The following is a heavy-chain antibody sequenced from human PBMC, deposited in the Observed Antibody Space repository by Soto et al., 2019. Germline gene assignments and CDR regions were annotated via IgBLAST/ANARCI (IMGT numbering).Heavy chain of an antibody. CDR1: GGTFSSHA. J-gene: IGHJ3*02. Sequence: QVQLVQSGAEVKKPGSSVKVSCKASGGTFSSHAISWVRQSPGQGLEWMGGIIPIFGTANYAQKFQGRVTITADESTSTAYMELRSLRSEDTAVYYCATPPNYEDSSGPWDAFDIWGQGTMVTVSS. D-gene: IGHD3-22*01. CDR2: IIPIFGTA. CDR3: ATPPNYEDSSGPWDAFDI. V-gene: IGHV1-69*01.